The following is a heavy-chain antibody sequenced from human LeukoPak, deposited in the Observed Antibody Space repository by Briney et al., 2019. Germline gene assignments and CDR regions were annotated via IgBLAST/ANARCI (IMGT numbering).Heavy chain of an antibody. V-gene: IGHV4-31*03. CDR1: GXSISSGGYY. J-gene: IGHJ5*02. CDR3: ARDNNWFDT. CDR2: FYNSERT. Sequence: SQTLSLTCTVSGXSISSGGYYWTWIRQHPGKGLEWIGHFYNSERTYYNPSLKSRVTISADTSKNQFSLRLNSVTDADTAVYYCARDNNWFDTWGQGALVTVSS.